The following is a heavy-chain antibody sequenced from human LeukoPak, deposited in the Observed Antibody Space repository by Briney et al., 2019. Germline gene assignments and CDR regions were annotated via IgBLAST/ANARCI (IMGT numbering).Heavy chain of an antibody. J-gene: IGHJ4*02. Sequence: PGKSLTLSCAASGFTFDNYAMHWVRQAPGKGLEWLSIISWNSGYIGYADSVKGRFTISRDNAKKSLDLQMNSLRAEDTAFYYCAKVRGTYSSGYFFDYWCQGTLVTVSS. CDR2: ISWNSGYI. CDR1: GFTFDNYA. V-gene: IGHV3-9*01. D-gene: IGHD6-19*01. CDR3: AKVRGTYSSGYFFDY.